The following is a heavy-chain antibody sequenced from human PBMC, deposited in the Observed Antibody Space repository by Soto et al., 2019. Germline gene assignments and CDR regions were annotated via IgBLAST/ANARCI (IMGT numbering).Heavy chain of an antibody. D-gene: IGHD3-3*01. CDR3: ARHGHYDFWSGYGYCYFDY. Sequence: SETRSLTCTFSVFSISSMIYDWGCIRQPPWKGLEWIGSIYYSGSTYYNPYLKSRVTISVDTSKNQFSLKLSSVTAADTAVYYCARHGHYDFWSGYGYCYFDYWGQGTMVTVSS. V-gene: IGHV4-39*01. CDR2: IYYSGST. CDR1: VFSISSMIYD. J-gene: IGHJ4*02.